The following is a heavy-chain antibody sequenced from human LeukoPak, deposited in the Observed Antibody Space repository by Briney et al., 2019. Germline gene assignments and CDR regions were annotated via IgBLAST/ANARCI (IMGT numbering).Heavy chain of an antibody. J-gene: IGHJ5*02. Sequence: PSETLSLTCAVYGGSFSGYYWSWIRQPPGKGLEWIGEINHSGSTDYNPSLKSRVTISVDTSKNQFSLKLSSVTAADTAVYYCARGGYYGSGNDFRFDPWGQGTLVTVSS. V-gene: IGHV4-34*01. CDR3: ARGGYYGSGNDFRFDP. D-gene: IGHD3-10*01. CDR1: GGSFSGYY. CDR2: INHSGST.